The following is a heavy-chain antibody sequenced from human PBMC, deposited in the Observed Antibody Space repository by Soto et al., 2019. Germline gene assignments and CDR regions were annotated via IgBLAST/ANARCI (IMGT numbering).Heavy chain of an antibody. J-gene: IGHJ6*02. CDR2: MNPNSGNT. V-gene: IGHV1-8*01. CDR3: ALQGRTRPSYYYYGMDV. CDR1: GYTFTSYD. Sequence: GASVKVSCKASGYTFTSYDINWVRQATGQGLEWMGWMNPNSGNTGYAQKFQGRVTMTRNTSISTAYMELSSLRSEDTAVYYCALQGRTRPSYYYYGMDVWGQGTTVTASS. D-gene: IGHD3-10*01.